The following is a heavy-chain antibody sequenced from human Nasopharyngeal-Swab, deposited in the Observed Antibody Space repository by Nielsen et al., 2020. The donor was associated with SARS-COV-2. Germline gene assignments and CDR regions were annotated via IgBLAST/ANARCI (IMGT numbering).Heavy chain of an antibody. Sequence: GESLRLSCAASGFAFRVYGLHWVRQAPGKGLEWVAVISYYGSDQYYADSVKGRFTISRDNSKNTLYLQMNRLRVEDTAMYYCAKGLPPSYYYDTSGYYLDYWGQGTLVTVSS. CDR1: GFAFRVYG. CDR2: ISYYGSDQ. J-gene: IGHJ4*02. CDR3: AKGLPPSYYYDTSGYYLDY. V-gene: IGHV3-30*18. D-gene: IGHD3-22*01.